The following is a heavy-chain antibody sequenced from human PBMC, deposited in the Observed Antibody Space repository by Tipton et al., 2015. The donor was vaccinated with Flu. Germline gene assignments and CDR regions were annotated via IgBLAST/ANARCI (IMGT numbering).Heavy chain of an antibody. Sequence: TLSLTCAVSGYSISSNYYWNWIRQPPGKGLEWIGYMYNNKYTKYNPSLKSRVTISVDTSKKQFSLQLRCVTAADTAVYYCARDPSLGMPDYFDYWGQGTLVTASA. CDR1: GYSISSNYY. D-gene: IGHD2-2*01. CDR3: ARDPSLGMPDYFDY. CDR2: MYNNKYT. V-gene: IGHV4-28*03. J-gene: IGHJ4*02.